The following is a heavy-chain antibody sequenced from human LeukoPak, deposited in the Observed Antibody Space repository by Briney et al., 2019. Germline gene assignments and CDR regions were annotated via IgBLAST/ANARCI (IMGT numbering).Heavy chain of an antibody. CDR2: IYAGGNT. V-gene: IGHV3-66*01. CDR3: ARGQTDLLRNYFDT. CDR1: GFMVGHKY. J-gene: IGHJ4*02. Sequence: PGGSLRLSCAASGFMVGHKYMSWVRQAPGKGLEWLSIIYAGGNTYSADSVKGRFTISRDNSRNTVYLQMNNLRDDDTAVYYCARGQTDLLRNYFDTGAREPRSPSPQ.